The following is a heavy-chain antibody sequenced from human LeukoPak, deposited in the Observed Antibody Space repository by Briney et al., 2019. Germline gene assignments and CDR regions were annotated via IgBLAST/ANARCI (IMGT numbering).Heavy chain of an antibody. CDR2: IKQDGSEK. V-gene: IGHV3-7*01. J-gene: IGHJ4*02. CDR1: GFTFRSYW. D-gene: IGHD3-3*01. Sequence: PGGSLRLSCAASGFTFRSYWMSWVRQAPGKGLEWVANIKQDGSEKYYADSVKGRFTISRDNAKNSVYLQMNSLRAEDTAVYYCARNVIGVVIFDYWGQGTLVTVSS. CDR3: ARNVIGVVIFDY.